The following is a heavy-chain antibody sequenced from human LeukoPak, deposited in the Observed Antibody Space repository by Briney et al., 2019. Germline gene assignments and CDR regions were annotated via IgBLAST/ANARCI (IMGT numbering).Heavy chain of an antibody. Sequence: SVKVSCKASGGTFSSYAISWVRQAPGQGLEWMGRIIPILGIANYAQKFQGRVTITADKSTSTAYMELSSLRSEDTAVYYCALEVYGSGSYYRQPFDYWGQGTLVTVSS. V-gene: IGHV1-69*04. D-gene: IGHD3-10*01. CDR1: GGTFSSYA. J-gene: IGHJ4*02. CDR2: IIPILGIA. CDR3: ALEVYGSGSYYRQPFDY.